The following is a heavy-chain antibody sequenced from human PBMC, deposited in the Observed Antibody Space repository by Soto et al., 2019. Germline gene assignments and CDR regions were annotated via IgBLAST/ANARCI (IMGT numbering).Heavy chain of an antibody. D-gene: IGHD5-18*01. CDR3: TRGIQLWLREYYFDY. V-gene: IGHV3-49*03. J-gene: IGHJ4*02. CDR1: GFTSGDYA. CDR2: IRSKAYGGTT. Sequence: GGSLRLSYTASGFTSGDYAMSWFRQAPGKGLEWVGFIRSKAYGGTTEYAASVKGRFTISRDDSKSIAYLQMNSLRTEDTAVYYCTRGIQLWLREYYFDYWGQGT.